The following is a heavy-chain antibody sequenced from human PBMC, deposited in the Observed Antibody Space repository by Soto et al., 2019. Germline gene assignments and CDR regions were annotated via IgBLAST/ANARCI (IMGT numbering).Heavy chain of an antibody. CDR3: ARQGAYERPAALDI. Sequence: QVQLVQSGAEVKKPGSSVKVSCKASGGTFSSYAISWVRQAPGQGLEWMGGIIPIFGTANYAQKFQGRVTMTADEATSTAYKELSSRRSEDTAVEYCARQGAYERPAALDIWGQGTMVTVSS. V-gene: IGHV1-69*01. CDR1: GGTFSSYA. CDR2: IIPIFGTA. J-gene: IGHJ3*02. D-gene: IGHD3-22*01.